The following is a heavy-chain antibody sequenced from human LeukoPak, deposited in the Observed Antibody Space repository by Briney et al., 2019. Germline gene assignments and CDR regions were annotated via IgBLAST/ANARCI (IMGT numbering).Heavy chain of an antibody. V-gene: IGHV3-7*01. Sequence: PGGSLRLSCAASGFTFSSFWMSWVRQAPGKRLEWVAKIKQDGSEKYYVDSVEGRFTVSRDNAKNSLYLQMNSLRAEDTAVYYCARDLSSWYPHDYWGQGTLVTVSS. CDR3: ARDLSSWYPHDY. J-gene: IGHJ4*02. CDR2: IKQDGSEK. D-gene: IGHD6-13*01. CDR1: GFTFSSFW.